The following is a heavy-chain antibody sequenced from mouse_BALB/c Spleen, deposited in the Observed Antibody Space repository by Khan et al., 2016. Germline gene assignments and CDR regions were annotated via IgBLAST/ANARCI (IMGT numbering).Heavy chain of an antibody. D-gene: IGHD2-2*01. J-gene: IGHJ1*01. V-gene: IGHV1S137*01. CDR1: GYTFTDYA. Sequence: QVQLQQSGPELVRPGVSVKISCKGSGYTFTDYALHWVKQSHTKSLEWTGVISTYSGNINYNQKFKGKATMTVDKSSSTAYMELARLTSEDSAISYCARWGLRWYFDVWGAGTTVTVSS. CDR3: ARWGLRWYFDV. CDR2: ISTYSGNI.